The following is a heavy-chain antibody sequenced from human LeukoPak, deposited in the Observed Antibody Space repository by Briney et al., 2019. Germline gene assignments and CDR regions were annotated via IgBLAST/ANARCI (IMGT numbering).Heavy chain of an antibody. J-gene: IGHJ4*02. V-gene: IGHV1-2*02. CDR1: GYTFTGYY. Sequence: GASVKVSCKAAGYTFTGYYMFWVRQAPGQGLEWMGWINPNSGGTDYAQKFQGRVTMTRDTSISTAYMELSRLRSDDTAVYYCAREDAAMVTFDYWGQGTLVTVSS. CDR2: INPNSGGT. D-gene: IGHD5-18*01. CDR3: AREDAAMVTFDY.